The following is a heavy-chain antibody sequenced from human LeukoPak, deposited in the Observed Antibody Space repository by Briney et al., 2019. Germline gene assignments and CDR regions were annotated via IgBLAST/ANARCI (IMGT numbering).Heavy chain of an antibody. D-gene: IGHD3-10*01. J-gene: IGHJ5*02. CDR1: GYTFTSYG. CDR3: ARVPGVIMPWDWFDP. CDR2: ISAYNGNT. V-gene: IGHV1-18*01. Sequence: GVSVKVSCKASGYTFTSYGISWVRQAPGQGLEWMGWISAYNGNTNYAQKLQGRVTMTTDTSTSTAYMELRSLRSDDTAVYYCARVPGVIMPWDWFDPWGQGTLVTVSS.